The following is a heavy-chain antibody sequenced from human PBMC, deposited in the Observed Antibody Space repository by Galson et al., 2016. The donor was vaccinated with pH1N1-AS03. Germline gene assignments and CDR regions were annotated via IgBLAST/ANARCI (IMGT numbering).Heavy chain of an antibody. D-gene: IGHD6-13*01. J-gene: IGHJ4*02. V-gene: IGHV3-23*01. CDR2: ISVTGGST. CDR1: GFTFSSYG. CDR3: AKDRSSWPPGWGSVDS. Sequence: SLRLSCATSGFTFSSYGMTWVRQAPGKGLGWVSXISVTGGSTXYADSVKGRFTISRDHSKXTLYLQMSSLGAEDTAVYYCAKDRSSWPPGWGSVDSWGQGTLVTVSS.